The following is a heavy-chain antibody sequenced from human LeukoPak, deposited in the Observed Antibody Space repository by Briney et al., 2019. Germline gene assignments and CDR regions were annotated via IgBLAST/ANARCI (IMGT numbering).Heavy chain of an antibody. CDR3: ARRTILTGSDY. D-gene: IGHD3-9*01. Sequence: SEALFLTCTVSGGSISTYYWSWIRQPAGKGLEWIGRIYTSGSTNYNPSLKSRVTMSVDTSKNQFSLNLNSVTAAATAVYYCARRTILTGSDYWGQGTLVTVSS. J-gene: IGHJ4*02. V-gene: IGHV4-4*07. CDR1: GGSISTYY. CDR2: IYTSGST.